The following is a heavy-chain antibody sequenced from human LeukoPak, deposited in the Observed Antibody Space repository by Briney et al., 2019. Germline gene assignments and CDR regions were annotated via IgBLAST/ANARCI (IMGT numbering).Heavy chain of an antibody. V-gene: IGHV4-4*07. D-gene: IGHD2-2*01. CDR1: GGSISSSY. Sequence: SGTLSLTCTVSGGSISSSYWSWIRQPAGKGLEWIGRIYTSGSTNYNPSLKSRVTMSVDTPKNQFSLKLSSVTAADTAVYYCARDTTTMPGNFDYWGQGTLVTVSS. CDR3: ARDTTTMPGNFDY. CDR2: IYTSGST. J-gene: IGHJ4*02.